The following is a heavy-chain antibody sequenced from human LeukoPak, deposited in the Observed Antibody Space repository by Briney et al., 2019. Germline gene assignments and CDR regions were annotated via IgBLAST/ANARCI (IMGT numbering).Heavy chain of an antibody. V-gene: IGHV3-30*02. CDR1: GFSFSTYA. Sequence: TGGSLRLSCAASGFSFSTYAMHSVRQAPGKGLEWVASIPYDGSHKYYADSVNGRFTISRDNSKNKLYLQMNSLRAEDTSLCYSEGESDYWGQGTLVTVSS. CDR2: IPYDGSHK. CDR3: EGESDY. J-gene: IGHJ4*02. D-gene: IGHD3-10*01.